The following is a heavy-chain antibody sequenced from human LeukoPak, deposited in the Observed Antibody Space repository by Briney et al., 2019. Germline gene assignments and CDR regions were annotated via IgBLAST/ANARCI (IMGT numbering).Heavy chain of an antibody. V-gene: IGHV1-69*05. CDR1: GGTFSSYA. Sequence: ASVKVSCKASGGTFSSYAISWVRQAPGQGLEWMGGIIPIFGTANYAQKFQGRVTITTDESTSTAYMELSSLRSEDTAVYYCASYYGSGSPFSFDYWGQGTLVTVSS. D-gene: IGHD3-10*01. CDR2: IIPIFGTA. CDR3: ASYYGSGSPFSFDY. J-gene: IGHJ4*02.